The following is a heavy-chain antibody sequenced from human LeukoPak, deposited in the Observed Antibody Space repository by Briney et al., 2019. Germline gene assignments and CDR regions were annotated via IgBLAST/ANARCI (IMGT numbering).Heavy chain of an antibody. CDR3: ARDTEEGWSDP. CDR2: IYYSGST. CDR1: GGSISSGGYY. V-gene: IGHV4-31*03. J-gene: IGHJ5*02. Sequence: SETLSLTCTVSGGSISSGGYYWSWIRQHPGKGLEWIGYIYYSGSTYYNPSLKSRVTISVDTSKNQFSLKLSSVTAADTAVYYCARDTEEGWSDPWGQGTLVTVSS.